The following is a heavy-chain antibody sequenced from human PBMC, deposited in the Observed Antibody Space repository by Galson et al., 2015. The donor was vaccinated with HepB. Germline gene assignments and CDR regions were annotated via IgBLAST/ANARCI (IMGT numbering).Heavy chain of an antibody. V-gene: IGHV3-23*03. CDR2: IHGGNNR. Sequence: SLRLSCAASGFTFEDYAMHWVRQAPGKGLEWVSVIHGGNNRNYADSVKGRFTIFRDDSINTLFLQMNSLRVEDTAVYYCAQLGTGYWGQGTLVTVSS. CDR3: AQLGTGY. J-gene: IGHJ4*02. D-gene: IGHD6-13*01. CDR1: GFTFEDYA.